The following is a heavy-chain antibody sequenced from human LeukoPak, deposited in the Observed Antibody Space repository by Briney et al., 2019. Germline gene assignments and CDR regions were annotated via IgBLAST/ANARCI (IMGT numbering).Heavy chain of an antibody. CDR3: ARDGAALVLRYFDWLGTGPDAFDI. CDR1: GYTFTSYG. J-gene: IGHJ3*02. V-gene: IGHV1-18*01. D-gene: IGHD3-9*01. CDR2: NSAYNGNT. Sequence: GASVKVSRKASGYTFTSYGISWVRQAPGQGLEWMGWNSAYNGNTNYAQKLQGRVTMTTDTSTSTAYMELRSLRSDDTAVYYCARDGAALVLRYFDWLGTGPDAFDIWGQGTMVTVSS.